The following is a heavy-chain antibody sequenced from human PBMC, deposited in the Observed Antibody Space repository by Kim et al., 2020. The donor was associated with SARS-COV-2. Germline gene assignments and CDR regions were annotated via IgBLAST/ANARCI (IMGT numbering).Heavy chain of an antibody. J-gene: IGHJ4*02. D-gene: IGHD2-8*01. V-gene: IGHV3-23*01. CDR3: AKARRVYALRYWSY. CDR1: GFTFSSYA. Sequence: GGSLRLSCAASGFTFSSYAMHWVRQAPGKGLEWVSAISGSGNSTYYADSVKGRFTISRDNTKNTLYLQMNSLRAEDTAVYYCAKARRVYALRYWSYWGQGTLVTVSS. CDR2: ISGSGNST.